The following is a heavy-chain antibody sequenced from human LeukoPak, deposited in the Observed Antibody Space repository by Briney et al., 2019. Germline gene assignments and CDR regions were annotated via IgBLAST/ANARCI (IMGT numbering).Heavy chain of an antibody. V-gene: IGHV4-4*02. J-gene: IGHJ1*01. D-gene: IGHD3-22*01. CDR3: ASLGLYGSSGYYYV. CDR1: GGSISSDSW. CDR2: IFHDGTT. Sequence: PSETLSLTCAVSGGSISSDSWWSWVRQPPGKGLEWIGDIFHDGTTNFNPSLKSRLTLSTDKSKNQFSLNLSSVTAADTAVYYCASLGLYGSSGYYYVWGQGTLVTVSS.